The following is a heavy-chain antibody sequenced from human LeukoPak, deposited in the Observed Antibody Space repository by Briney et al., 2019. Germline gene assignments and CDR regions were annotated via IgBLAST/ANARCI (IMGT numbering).Heavy chain of an antibody. V-gene: IGHV1-2*02. CDR2: INPNSGST. J-gene: IGHJ4*01. CDR3: ARGGVRTAASSFGY. Sequence: ASVKVSCKASVYTFSDNYLHWVRQAPGHGHEWMGWINPNSGSTNFAQKFRGRVTMTRDTSITTAYMELTRLKSDDTAVYYCARGGVRTAASSFGYWGQGTLVTVSS. CDR1: VYTFSDNY. D-gene: IGHD6-13*01.